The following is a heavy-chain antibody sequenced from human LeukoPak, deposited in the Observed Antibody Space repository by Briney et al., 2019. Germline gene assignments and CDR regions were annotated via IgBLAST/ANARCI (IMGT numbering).Heavy chain of an antibody. D-gene: IGHD2-2*01. CDR2: IKQDGSER. Sequence: GGSLRLSCAASGFTFSSYWMSWVRQAPGKGLEWVANIKQDGSERYYVDSVKGRFTISRDNAKNSLYLQMNSLRAEDTAVYYCAGRRYCSSTSCYGGDYWGQGTLVTVSS. V-gene: IGHV3-7*01. J-gene: IGHJ4*02. CDR3: AGRRYCSSTSCYGGDY. CDR1: GFTFSSYW.